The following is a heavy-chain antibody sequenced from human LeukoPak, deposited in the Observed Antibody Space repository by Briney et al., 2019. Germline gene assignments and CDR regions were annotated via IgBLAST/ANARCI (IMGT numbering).Heavy chain of an antibody. V-gene: IGHV3-7*01. CDR2: IKQDGTEK. Sequence: GGSLRLSCAASGFTFSSCWMNWVRQAPGEGLEWVANIKQDGTEKYFVDSVKGRFTISRDNAKNSLYLQMNSLRAEDTAVYYCARGHSSGWRISTRPLHYWGQGTLVTVSS. CDR3: ARGHSSGWRISTRPLHY. J-gene: IGHJ4*02. D-gene: IGHD6-19*01. CDR1: GFTFSSCW.